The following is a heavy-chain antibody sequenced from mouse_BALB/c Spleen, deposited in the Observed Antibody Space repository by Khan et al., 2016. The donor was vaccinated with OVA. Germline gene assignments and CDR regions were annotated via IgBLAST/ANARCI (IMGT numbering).Heavy chain of an antibody. V-gene: IGHV2-9*02. D-gene: IGHD1-3*01. CDR2: IWAGGST. J-gene: IGHJ3*01. CDR1: GFSLSNYG. Sequence: QLQLKESGPGLVAPSQTLSITCTVSGFSLSNYGIHWVRQSPGKGLEWLGVIWAGGSTNHNSALMSRLSISKDNSKSQVFLKMNSLQTDDTAMYYCARAFYNGAWFAYWGQGTLVTVSA. CDR3: ARAFYNGAWFAY.